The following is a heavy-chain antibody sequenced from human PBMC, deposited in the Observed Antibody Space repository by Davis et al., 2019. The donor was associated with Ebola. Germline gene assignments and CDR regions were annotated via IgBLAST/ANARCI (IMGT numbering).Heavy chain of an antibody. Sequence: AASVKVSCKASGGTFSSYAISWVRQAPGQGLEWMGGIIPIFGTANYAQKFQGRVTITADKSTSTAYMELSSLRSEDTAVYYCASWGEQQLPRPYYYYGMDVWGQGTTVTVSS. V-gene: IGHV1-69*06. CDR2: IIPIFGTA. J-gene: IGHJ6*02. CDR3: ASWGEQQLPRPYYYYGMDV. D-gene: IGHD6-13*01. CDR1: GGTFSSYA.